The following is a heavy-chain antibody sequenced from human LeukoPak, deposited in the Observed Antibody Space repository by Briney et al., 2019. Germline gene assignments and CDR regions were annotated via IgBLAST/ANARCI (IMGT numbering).Heavy chain of an antibody. J-gene: IGHJ4*02. CDR1: GFTFSNYA. CDR3: ARDSSGYYTFDY. V-gene: IGHV3-30*04. Sequence: GTSLRLSCAAPGFTFSNYAMHWVRQAPGKGLEWVAVISYDGNNKYHADSVKGRFTISRDNSKNTLYLQMNSLRAEDTAVYYRARDSSGYYTFDYWGQGTLVTVSS. CDR2: ISYDGNNK. D-gene: IGHD3-22*01.